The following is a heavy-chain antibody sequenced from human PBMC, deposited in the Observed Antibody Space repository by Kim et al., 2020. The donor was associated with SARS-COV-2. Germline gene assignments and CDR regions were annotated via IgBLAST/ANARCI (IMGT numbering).Heavy chain of an antibody. CDR1: GFTFSDYY. Sequence: GGSLRLSCAASGFTFSDYYMSWIRQAPGKGLEWVSYISFSNSYTTYADSVKGRFTISRDNAKNSLFLQMHSLRAADTPVYYCARGQWLAYGMDGWGLGTT. CDR2: ISFSNSYT. J-gene: IGHJ6*02. D-gene: IGHD6-19*01. CDR3: ARGQWLAYGMDG. V-gene: IGHV3-11*03.